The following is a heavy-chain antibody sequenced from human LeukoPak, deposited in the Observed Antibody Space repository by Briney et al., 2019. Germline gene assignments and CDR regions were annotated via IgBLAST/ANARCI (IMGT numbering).Heavy chain of an antibody. CDR1: GGSISSYY. J-gene: IGHJ3*02. V-gene: IGHV4-59*08. CDR3: ARPFQDGSYYADDAFDI. CDR2: IYYSGST. D-gene: IGHD1-26*01. Sequence: PSETLSLTCTVSGGSISSYYWSWIRQPPGKGLEWIGYIYYSGSTNYNPSLKSRVTISVDTSKNQFSLKLSSVTAADTAVYYCARPFQDGSYYADDAFDIWGQGTMVTVSS.